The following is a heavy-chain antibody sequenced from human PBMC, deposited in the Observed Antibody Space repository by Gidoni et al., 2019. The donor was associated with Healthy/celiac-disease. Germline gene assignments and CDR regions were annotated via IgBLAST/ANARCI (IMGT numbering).Heavy chain of an antibody. CDR1: GGTFSSYA. J-gene: IGHJ4*02. V-gene: IGHV1-69*06. CDR2: IIPIFGTA. CDR3: ARGYYDSSGYYYAIDY. Sequence: KSGSSVKVSCKASGGTFSSYAISWVRQAPGQGLEWMGGIIPIFGTANYAQKFQGRVTITADKSTSTAYMELSSLRSEDTAVYYCARGYYDSSGYYYAIDYWGQGTLVTVSS. D-gene: IGHD3-22*01.